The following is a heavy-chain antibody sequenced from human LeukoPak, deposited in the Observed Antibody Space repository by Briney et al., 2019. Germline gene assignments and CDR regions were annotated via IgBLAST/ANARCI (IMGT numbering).Heavy chain of an antibody. V-gene: IGHV4-59*08. CDR3: ASYIAARAYWYFDL. CDR1: GGSISGPY. CDR2: LYYSGST. Sequence: SETLSLTCTVSGGSISGPYWSWIRQSPGKGLEWIGYLYYSGSTNYNPSLGGRVTLSVDTSKNQFSLKLSSVTAADTAVYYCASYIAARAYWYFDLWGRGTLVTVSS. J-gene: IGHJ2*01. D-gene: IGHD6-6*01.